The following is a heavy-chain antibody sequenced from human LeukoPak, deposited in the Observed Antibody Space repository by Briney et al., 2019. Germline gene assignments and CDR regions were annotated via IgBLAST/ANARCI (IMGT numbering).Heavy chain of an antibody. CDR3: ARHGLGRGVYITRQYNYYMDV. Sequence: SETLSLTCAVYGGSFSTYYWSWVRQPPGSGLEWIGEINHSGSINYNPSLKGRVTVSIDTSKNQFSLKLSSLTAADTAIYFCARHGLGRGVYITRQYNYYMDVWGTGTTVTVSS. J-gene: IGHJ6*04. D-gene: IGHD3-10*01. CDR1: GGSFSTYY. V-gene: IGHV4-34*01. CDR2: INHSGSI.